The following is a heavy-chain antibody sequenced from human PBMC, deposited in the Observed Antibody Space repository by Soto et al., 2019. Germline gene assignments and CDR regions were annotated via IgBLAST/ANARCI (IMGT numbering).Heavy chain of an antibody. V-gene: IGHV1-58*02. CDR1: GFTFTSSA. J-gene: IGHJ3*02. CDR3: AADPTIPDDAFDI. CDR2: IVVGSGNT. Sequence: XVKVSCKASGFTFTSSAMQWVRQARGQRLEWIGWIVVGSGNTNYAQKFQERVTITRDMSTSTAYMELSSLRSEDTAVYYCAADPTIPDDAFDIWGQGTMVTVSS.